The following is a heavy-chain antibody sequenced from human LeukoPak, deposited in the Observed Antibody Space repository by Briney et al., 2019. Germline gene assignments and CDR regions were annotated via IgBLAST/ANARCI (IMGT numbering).Heavy chain of an antibody. J-gene: IGHJ3*02. Sequence: GGSLRLSCAASGFTFSSYGMHWVRQAAGKGLEWVAVISYDGSNKYYADSVKGRFTISRDNSKNTLYLQMNSLRAEDTAVYYCAKDPYYDILTGYSQGTAFDIWGQGTMVTVSS. D-gene: IGHD3-9*01. V-gene: IGHV3-30*18. CDR1: GFTFSSYG. CDR2: ISYDGSNK. CDR3: AKDPYYDILTGYSQGTAFDI.